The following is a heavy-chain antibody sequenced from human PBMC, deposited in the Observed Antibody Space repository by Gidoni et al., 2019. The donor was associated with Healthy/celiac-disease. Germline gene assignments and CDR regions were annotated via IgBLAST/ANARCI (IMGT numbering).Heavy chain of an antibody. Sequence: EVQLVESGGGLVKPGGSLRLSCAASGFTFSNAWMSWVRQAPGKGLEWVGRIKSKTDGGTTDYAAPVKGRFTISRDDSKNTLYLQMNSLKTEDTAVYYCTTDFLTSPDYDFWSGYQSYYFDYWGQGTLVTVSS. D-gene: IGHD3-3*01. CDR2: IKSKTDGGTT. CDR3: TTDFLTSPDYDFWSGYQSYYFDY. J-gene: IGHJ4*02. CDR1: GFTFSNAW. V-gene: IGHV3-15*01.